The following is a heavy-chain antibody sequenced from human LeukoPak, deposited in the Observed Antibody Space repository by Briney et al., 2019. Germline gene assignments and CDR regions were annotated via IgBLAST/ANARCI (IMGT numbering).Heavy chain of an antibody. J-gene: IGHJ1*01. D-gene: IGHD2-21*02. V-gene: IGHV4-59*01. CDR1: GGSISGYY. CDR3: ARYYCAGVCYYFQH. Sequence: SETLSLTCTVSGGSISGYYWSWIRRPPGKGLEWIGYVYYSGSTNYNPSLKSRVTISVDTSKNQFSLKLSSVTAADTAVYYCARYYCAGVCYYFQHWGQGTLVTVSS. CDR2: VYYSGST.